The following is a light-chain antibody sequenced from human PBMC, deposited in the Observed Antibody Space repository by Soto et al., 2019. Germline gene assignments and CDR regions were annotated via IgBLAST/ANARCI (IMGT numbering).Light chain of an antibody. CDR3: AAWDDSLNGS. CDR2: SND. V-gene: IGLV1-44*01. CDR1: SSNIGSNP. J-gene: IGLJ3*02. Sequence: QSVLTQPPSASGTPGQRVTISCSGSSSNIGSNPVNWYQQLPGTAPKLLIYSNDQRPSGVPDRFSGSKSGTSASLAISGLQSEDEADYYCAAWDDSLNGSFGGGTQLTVL.